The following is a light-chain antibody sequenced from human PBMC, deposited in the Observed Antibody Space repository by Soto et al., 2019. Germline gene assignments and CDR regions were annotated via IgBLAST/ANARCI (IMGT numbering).Light chain of an antibody. Sequence: DIQMTQSPSTLSASVGDRVTITCRASQSISSWLAWYQQKPGEAPKLLIYDASSLESGVPSRFSGSGSGTEFTLTISSLQPDDFATYYCQQYNSYSVTFGPGTKVDIK. CDR2: DAS. J-gene: IGKJ3*01. CDR3: QQYNSYSVT. CDR1: QSISSW. V-gene: IGKV1-5*01.